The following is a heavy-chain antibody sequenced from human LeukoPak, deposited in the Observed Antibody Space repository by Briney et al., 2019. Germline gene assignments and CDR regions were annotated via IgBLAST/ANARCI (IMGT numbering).Heavy chain of an antibody. D-gene: IGHD2-2*01. V-gene: IGHV4-30-4*01. CDR2: IYYSGST. Sequence: SQTLSLTCTVSGTSIRSGDYYWCWIRQPPGKDLEWIGYIYYSGSTYYNPSLKSRLTIAVDTSKNQFSLRLTSVTAADTAVYYCAALQRPAAIDYWGQGTLVTVSS. J-gene: IGHJ4*02. CDR3: AALQRPAAIDY. CDR1: GTSIRSGDYY.